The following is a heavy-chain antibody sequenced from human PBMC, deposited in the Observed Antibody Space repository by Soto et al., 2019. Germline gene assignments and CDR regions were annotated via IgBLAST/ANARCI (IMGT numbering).Heavy chain of an antibody. D-gene: IGHD1-20*01. CDR3: ARGTAYNWNYLDY. Sequence: PSETLSLTCTVSGGSISSGGYYWSWIRQHPGKGLEWIGYIYYSGSTYYNPSLKSRVTISVDTSKKQFSLKLSSVTAADTAVYYCARGTAYNWNYLDYWGKGTLVTVSS. CDR1: GGSISSGGYY. V-gene: IGHV4-31*03. J-gene: IGHJ4*02. CDR2: IYYSGST.